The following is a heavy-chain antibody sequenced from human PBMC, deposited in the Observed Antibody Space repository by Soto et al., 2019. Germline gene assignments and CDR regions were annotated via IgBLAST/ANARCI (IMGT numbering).Heavy chain of an antibody. Sequence: PSETLSLTCTASGASIRSTDYYWSWIRQAPGKGLEWIGYVYYTGSTYYNPSLMSRLTISVDTSKNQFSLKLTSVTAAETAVYYCARDHSDIVLMGWFDPWGQGTLVTVSS. D-gene: IGHD2-8*01. CDR3: ARDHSDIVLMGWFDP. V-gene: IGHV4-30-4*01. CDR2: VYYTGST. J-gene: IGHJ5*02. CDR1: GASIRSTDYY.